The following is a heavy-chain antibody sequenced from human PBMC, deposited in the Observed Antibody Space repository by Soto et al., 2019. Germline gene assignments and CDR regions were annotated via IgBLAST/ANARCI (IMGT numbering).Heavy chain of an antibody. CDR3: ASLPIFTMVRGIMGMDV. CDR2: IIPIFGTA. V-gene: IGHV1-69*13. J-gene: IGHJ6*02. CDR1: GGTFSSYA. D-gene: IGHD3-10*01. Sequence: SVKVSCTASGGTFSSYAISWVRQAPGQGLEWMGGIIPIFGTANYAQKFQGRVTITADESTSTAYMELSSLRSEDTAVYYCASLPIFTMVRGIMGMDVWGQGTTVTVSS.